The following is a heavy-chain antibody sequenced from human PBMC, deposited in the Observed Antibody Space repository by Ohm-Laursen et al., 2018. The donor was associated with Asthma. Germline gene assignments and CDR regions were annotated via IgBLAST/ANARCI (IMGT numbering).Heavy chain of an antibody. D-gene: IGHD6-13*01. CDR3: AKDVLGFVAAAQD. CDR2: ISYDGSNK. CDR1: GFTFSSYA. Sequence: SLRLSCTAPGFTFSSYAMHWVRQAPGKGLEWVAVISYDGSNKYYADSVKGRFTISRDNSKNTLYLQMNSLRAEDTAIYYCAKDVLGFVAAAQDWGQGTLVTVSS. J-gene: IGHJ4*02. V-gene: IGHV3-30-3*01.